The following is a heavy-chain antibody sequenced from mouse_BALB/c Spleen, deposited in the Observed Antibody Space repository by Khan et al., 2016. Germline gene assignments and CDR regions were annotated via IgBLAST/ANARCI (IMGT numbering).Heavy chain of an antibody. CDR1: GYSITSDYA. D-gene: IGHD1-2*01. J-gene: IGHJ2*01. CDR2: ISYSGST. Sequence: VQLVESGPGLVKPSQSLSLTCTVTGYSITSDYAWNWIRQFPGNKLEWMGYISYSGSTSYNPSLKSRISITRDTSKNQFFLQLNSVTTEDTATYYCARLTTATWFAYWGQGTTLTVSS. CDR3: ARLTTATWFAY. V-gene: IGHV3-2*02.